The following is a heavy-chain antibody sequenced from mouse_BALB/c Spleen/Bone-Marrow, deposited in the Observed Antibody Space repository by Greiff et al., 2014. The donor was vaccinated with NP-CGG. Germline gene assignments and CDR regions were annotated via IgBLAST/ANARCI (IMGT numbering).Heavy chain of an antibody. J-gene: IGHJ3*01. CDR1: GFNIKDTY. Sequence: EVQVVESGAELVKPGASVKLSCTASGFNIKDTYMHWVKQRPEQGLEWIGRIDPANGNTKYDPKFQGKATITADTSSNTAYLQLSSLTSEDAAVYYCARGSDGFDYWGQGTLVTVSA. CDR3: ARGSDGFDY. V-gene: IGHV14-3*02. CDR2: IDPANGNT.